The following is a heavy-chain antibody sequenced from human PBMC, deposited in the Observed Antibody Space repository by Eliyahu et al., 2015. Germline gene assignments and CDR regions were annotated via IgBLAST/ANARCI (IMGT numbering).Heavy chain of an antibody. J-gene: IGHJ4*02. CDR3: ARDQGDGILTAYSPGVD. CDR2: ILPILGIP. Sequence: EVKKPGSSVKVSCTASGGTFXSYTISWVRQAPGQGLEWMGRILPILGIPNYAQKFQGRVTITADKFASTAYMELSSLRSEDTAVYYCARDQGDGILTAYSPGVDWGQGTLVTVSS. V-gene: IGHV1-69*04. CDR1: GGTFXSYT. D-gene: IGHD3-9*01.